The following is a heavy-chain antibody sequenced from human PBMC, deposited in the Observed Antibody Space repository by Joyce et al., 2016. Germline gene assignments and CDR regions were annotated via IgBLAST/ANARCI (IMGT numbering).Heavy chain of an antibody. CDR3: ARTPYYNDGWDPFDY. CDR1: GYSFTSYW. J-gene: IGHJ4*02. D-gene: IGHD3-10*01. Sequence: EVQLVQSGAEVKKPGESMRISCKGAGYSFTSYWINWVRQMPGKGLEWMVKLAPTDSDTNCSPSFQCHVTISADKSISTAYLPWSSLKASDTASFYCARTPYYNDGWDPFDYWGQGTLVTVSS. V-gene: IGHV5-10-1*03. CDR2: LAPTDSDT.